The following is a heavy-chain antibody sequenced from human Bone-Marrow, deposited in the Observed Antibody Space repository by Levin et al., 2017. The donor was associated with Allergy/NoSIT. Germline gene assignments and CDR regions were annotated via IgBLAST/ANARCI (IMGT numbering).Heavy chain of an antibody. V-gene: IGHV4-39*01. CDR1: GGSISSNDDY. D-gene: IGHD6-13*01. J-gene: IGHJ4*02. CDR3: ARHRVAEGFTNSYSGSDS. CDR2: IFHSGTT. Sequence: SQTLSLTCTVSGGSISSNDDYWVWIRQPPGKGLEWIVTIFHSGTTFYNPSLQSRLTISVNTSENQFSLRLTSVSAADTSVYYCARHRVAEGFTNSYSGSDSWGQGALVTVAS.